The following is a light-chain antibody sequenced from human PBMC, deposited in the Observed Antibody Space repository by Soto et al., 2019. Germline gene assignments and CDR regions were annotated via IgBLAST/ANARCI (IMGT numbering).Light chain of an antibody. V-gene: IGKV3-20*01. CDR2: GAS. CDR1: QSINSF. CDR3: QQYDTYWT. Sequence: EIVLTQSPGTLSLSPGEGATLSCRASQSINSFLAWYQQRRGQAPRLLIHGASNRATGIPDRFSGSGSGPEFTPTISSLQPDDFATYYCQQYDTYWTFGQGTKVDIK. J-gene: IGKJ1*01.